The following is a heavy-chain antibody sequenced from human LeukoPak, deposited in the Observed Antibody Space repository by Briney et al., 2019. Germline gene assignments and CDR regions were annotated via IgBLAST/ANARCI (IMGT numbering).Heavy chain of an antibody. Sequence: GGSLRLSCAASGFTFSSYSMNWVRQAPGKGLEWDSSISSSSSYIYYADSVKGRFTISRDNAKNSLYLQMNSLRAEDTAVYYCARGALMCSGGSCYDYWGQGTLVTVSS. V-gene: IGHV3-21*01. J-gene: IGHJ4*02. CDR3: ARGALMCSGGSCYDY. CDR2: ISSSSSYI. CDR1: GFTFSSYS. D-gene: IGHD2-15*01.